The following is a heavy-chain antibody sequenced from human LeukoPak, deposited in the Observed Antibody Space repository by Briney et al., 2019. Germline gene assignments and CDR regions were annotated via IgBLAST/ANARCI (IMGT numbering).Heavy chain of an antibody. Sequence: SETLSLTCTVSGGSISSYYWSWIRQPAGKGLEWIGRIYTSESPTYNPSLKSRVTMSLDTSKNQFSLKLSSVTAADTAVYYCAREEALGSGSFDYWGQGTLVTVSS. V-gene: IGHV4-4*07. CDR3: AREEALGSGSFDY. D-gene: IGHD1-26*01. J-gene: IGHJ4*02. CDR1: GGSISSYY. CDR2: IYTSESP.